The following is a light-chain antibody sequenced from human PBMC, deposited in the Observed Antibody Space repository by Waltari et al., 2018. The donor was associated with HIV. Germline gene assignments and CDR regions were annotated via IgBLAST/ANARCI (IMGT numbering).Light chain of an antibody. CDR2: EVS. Sequence: QSALTQPASVSGSPGQSITISCTGTSSDVGGYNYVSWYQQHPGTAPKLMIYEVSNRPSGVSNRFSGSRSGNTASLTISGLQAEDEAEYYCISCRSSSTPYVLGTGTKVTVL. V-gene: IGLV2-14*01. CDR1: SSDVGGYNY. J-gene: IGLJ1*01. CDR3: ISCRSSSTPYV.